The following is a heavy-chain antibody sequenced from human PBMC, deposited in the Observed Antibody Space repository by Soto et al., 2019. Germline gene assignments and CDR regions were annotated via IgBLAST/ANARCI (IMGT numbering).Heavy chain of an antibody. J-gene: IGHJ4*02. V-gene: IGHV4-30-4*01. Sequence: SETLSLTCTVSGGSISDDSYWSWIRQTPGKGLEWIGYIYHTGNTYYNPSLRSRVSISVDKSKSQFSLKLISVTAADTAVYYCARDLAKGGGSAGFDYWGQGTLVTVSS. CDR1: GGSISDDSY. D-gene: IGHD1-26*01. CDR2: IYHTGNT. CDR3: ARDLAKGGGSAGFDY.